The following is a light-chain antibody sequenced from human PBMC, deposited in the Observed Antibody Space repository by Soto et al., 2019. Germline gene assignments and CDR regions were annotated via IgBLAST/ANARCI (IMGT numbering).Light chain of an antibody. CDR2: GAS. Sequence: EIVLTQSPGTLSLSPGERVTLSCKASQNVGSYLAWYRQKPGQAPRLLISGASKRATGISDRFSGSGSGRDFTLTINRPEPEDFAVYFCQQYDSSPLTFGGGTKVEIK. CDR1: QNVGSY. CDR3: QQYDSSPLT. V-gene: IGKV3-20*01. J-gene: IGKJ4*01.